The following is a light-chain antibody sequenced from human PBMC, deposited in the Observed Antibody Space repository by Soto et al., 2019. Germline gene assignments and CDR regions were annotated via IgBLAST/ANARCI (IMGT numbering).Light chain of an antibody. CDR1: QSVSSN. Sequence: EIVMTQSPANLSVSPGERATLSCRASQSVSSNLAWYQQKPGQGPRLLIYGASTRATSIPARFSGSGSGTEFTLTINSLQSEGFAVYYCQQYNKWPPYTCGQGTKLEIK. V-gene: IGKV3-15*01. J-gene: IGKJ2*01. CDR3: QQYNKWPPYT. CDR2: GAS.